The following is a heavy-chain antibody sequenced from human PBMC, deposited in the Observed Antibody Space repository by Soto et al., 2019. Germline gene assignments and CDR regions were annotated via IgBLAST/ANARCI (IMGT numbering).Heavy chain of an antibody. CDR3: ARDGEAGFVSWFDS. D-gene: IGHD6-13*01. V-gene: IGHV1-69*01. CDR1: GGTFSSYA. Sequence: QVQLVQSGAEVKKPGSSVKVSCKASGGTFSSYAISWVRQAPGQGLEWMGGIIPIFGTANYAQKFQGRVTITAAEATSAGYMELSSMRSEDTAVYYCARDGEAGFVSWFDSWGQGTLVTVSS. CDR2: IIPIFGTA. J-gene: IGHJ5*01.